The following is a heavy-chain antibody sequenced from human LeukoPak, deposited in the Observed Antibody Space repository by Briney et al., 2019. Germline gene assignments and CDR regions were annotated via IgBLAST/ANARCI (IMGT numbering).Heavy chain of an antibody. CDR1: GGSISSYY. CDR2: MYYSGST. Sequence: PSDTLSLTCTVSGGSISSYYWSWIRQPPGKGLEWIGYMYYSGSTNYNPSLKSRVTISVDTSKNQFSLKLSSVTAADTAVYYCARGLDDFWSGFYYYYMDVWGKGTTVTVSS. J-gene: IGHJ6*03. D-gene: IGHD3-3*01. V-gene: IGHV4-59*07. CDR3: ARGLDDFWSGFYYYYMDV.